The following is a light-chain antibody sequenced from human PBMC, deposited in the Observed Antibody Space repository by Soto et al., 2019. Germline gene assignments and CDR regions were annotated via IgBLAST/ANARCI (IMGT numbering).Light chain of an antibody. V-gene: IGKV3-11*01. Sequence: EILMTQSPATLSLSPGERATLSCRASQSVNIYLAWYQQKPGQAPRLLIYGASSRATGIPDRFSGSGSGTDFTLTISRLEPEDFAVYYCQQRSNWPPWTFGQGTKVDIK. CDR3: QQRSNWPPWT. J-gene: IGKJ1*01. CDR1: QSVNIY. CDR2: GAS.